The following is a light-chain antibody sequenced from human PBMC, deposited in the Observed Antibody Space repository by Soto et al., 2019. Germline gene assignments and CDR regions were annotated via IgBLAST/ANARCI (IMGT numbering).Light chain of an antibody. V-gene: IGLV4-69*01. Sequence: QSVLTQSPSASASLGASVKLTCTLSSGHSYYAIAWHQQQPEKGPRYLMKLNSDGSHSKGDGIPDRFSGSSSGAERYLTISSLQSADEADYYCQTWVTGIYVFGTGTKLTVL. CDR2: LNSDGSH. CDR1: SGHSYYA. J-gene: IGLJ1*01. CDR3: QTWVTGIYV.